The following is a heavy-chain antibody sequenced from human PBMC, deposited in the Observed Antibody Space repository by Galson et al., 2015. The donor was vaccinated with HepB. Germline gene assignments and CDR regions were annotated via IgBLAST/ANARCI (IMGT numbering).Heavy chain of an antibody. V-gene: IGHV5-10-1*01. J-gene: IGHJ4*02. CDR3: ARRPRGANHDYVWGSYHHFDY. CDR1: GYSFTSYW. CDR2: IDPSDSYT. D-gene: IGHD3-16*02. Sequence: QSGAEVKKPGEPLRISCKGSGYSFTSYWISWVRQMPGKGLEWMGRIDPSDSYTNYSPSFQGHVTISADKSISTAYLQWSSLKASDTAMYYCARRPRGANHDYVWGSYHHFDYWGQGTLVTVSS.